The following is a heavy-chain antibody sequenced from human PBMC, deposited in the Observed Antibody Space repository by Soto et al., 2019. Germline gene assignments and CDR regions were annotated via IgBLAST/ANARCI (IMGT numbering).Heavy chain of an antibody. V-gene: IGHV1-24*01. CDR1: GYTLTELS. D-gene: IGHD3-10*01. CDR3: TTAVMVRGVADFDS. J-gene: IGHJ4*02. Sequence: QVQLVQSGAEVKKPGASVKVSCKVSGYTLTELSMHWVRQAPGKGLAWMGGFDPEDGETIHAQKLKGRVTMTEDTSTDTAYMEVSSLRSEDTAVYYCTTAVMVRGVADFDSWGQGTLVTVSS. CDR2: FDPEDGET.